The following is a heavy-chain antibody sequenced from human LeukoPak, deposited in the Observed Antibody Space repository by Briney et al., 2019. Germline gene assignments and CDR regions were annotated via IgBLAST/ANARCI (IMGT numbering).Heavy chain of an antibody. J-gene: IGHJ3*02. V-gene: IGHV3-20*04. Sequence: GGSLRLSCAASGFTFDDYGLSWVRQVPGKGLEWVSGLNWNGASTGYADSVKGRFTISRDNAKNTLYVQMNSLRAEDTAVYYCARGGGADSSSSTGIDAFDIWGQGTMVTVSS. D-gene: IGHD6-6*01. CDR1: GFTFDDYG. CDR3: ARGGGADSSSSTGIDAFDI. CDR2: LNWNGAST.